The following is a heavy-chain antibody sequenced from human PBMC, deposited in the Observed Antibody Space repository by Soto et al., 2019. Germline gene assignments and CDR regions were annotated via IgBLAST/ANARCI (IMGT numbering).Heavy chain of an antibody. Sequence: QVQLVQSGAEVKKPGSSVKVSCKASGGTFSSYAISWVRQAPGQGLEWMGGIIAIFGTANYAQKFQGRVTITEDESTSTAHMELSSLRSEDTAVYYCARGYCISTSCYGAYYYYGMDVWGQGTTVTVSS. CDR1: GGTFSSYA. D-gene: IGHD2-2*01. CDR3: ARGYCISTSCYGAYYYYGMDV. J-gene: IGHJ6*02. V-gene: IGHV1-69*12. CDR2: IIAIFGTA.